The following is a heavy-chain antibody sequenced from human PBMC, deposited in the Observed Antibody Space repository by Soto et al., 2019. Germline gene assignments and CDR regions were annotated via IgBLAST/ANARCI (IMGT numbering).Heavy chain of an antibody. CDR1: GFTFSSYA. Sequence: GGSLILSCAASGFTFSSYAMSWVRQAPGKGLEWVSAISGSGGSTYYADSVKGRFTISRDNSKNTPYLQMNSLRAEDTAVYYCAKVNSYRVGATDYWGQGTLVTVSS. CDR2: ISGSGGST. D-gene: IGHD1-26*01. V-gene: IGHV3-23*01. CDR3: AKVNSYRVGATDY. J-gene: IGHJ4*02.